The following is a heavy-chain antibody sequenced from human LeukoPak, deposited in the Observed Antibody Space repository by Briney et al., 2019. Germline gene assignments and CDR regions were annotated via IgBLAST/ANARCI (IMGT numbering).Heavy chain of an antibody. J-gene: IGHJ4*02. CDR3: ARGEKVPDYFDY. CDR1: GGSISSRSYY. Sequence: SETLSLTCTVSGGSISSRSYYWGWIRQPPGKGLEWIGKISDSGNTYYSPSLRSRVTISIDMSKNQFSLKLSSVTATDTAVYYCARGEKVPDYFDYWGQGTLVTVSS. V-gene: IGHV4-39*01. CDR2: ISDSGNT. D-gene: IGHD3-16*01.